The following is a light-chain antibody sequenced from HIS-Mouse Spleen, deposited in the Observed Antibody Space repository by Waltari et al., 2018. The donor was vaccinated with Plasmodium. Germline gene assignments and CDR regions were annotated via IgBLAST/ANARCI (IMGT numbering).Light chain of an antibody. V-gene: IGLV3-10*01. CDR3: YSTDSSGNHRV. Sequence: SYELTQPPSVSVSPGQTARITCSGAALPKKYASWYQQKSGTAPVLVIYEDSKRPSGIPERFSGSSSGTMATLTISGAQVEDEADYYCYSTDSSGNHRVFGGGTKLTVL. CDR1: ALPKKY. CDR2: EDS. J-gene: IGLJ3*02.